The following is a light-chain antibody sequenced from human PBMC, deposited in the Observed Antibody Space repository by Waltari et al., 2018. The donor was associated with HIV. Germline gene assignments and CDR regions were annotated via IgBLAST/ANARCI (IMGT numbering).Light chain of an antibody. CDR2: DAS. Sequence: DIQMTQSPASVSASVGDRVTLTCRTSQDIGSGLGWYQQKPGNAPKLLIYDASTLQPGVPSRFSGSGSGTDFTLTISSLQADDFATYYCQQANSFPPFGPGTKVDIK. CDR3: QQANSFPP. CDR1: QDIGSG. J-gene: IGKJ3*01. V-gene: IGKV1D-12*01.